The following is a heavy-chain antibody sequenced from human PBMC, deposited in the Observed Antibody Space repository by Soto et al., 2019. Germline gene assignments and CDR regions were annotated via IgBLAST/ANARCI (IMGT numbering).Heavy chain of an antibody. CDR1: GGTFSSYA. CDR2: IIPIFGTA. V-gene: IGHV1-69*13. D-gene: IGHD6-13*01. Sequence: VKVSSKASGGTFSSYAISWLRQAPGQGREWMGGIIPIFGTANYAQKFQGRVTITADESTSTAYMELRSRRSEDTAAYYCASEWSGGIAASGTYWFDPWGQGTLVIVSS. CDR3: ASEWSGGIAASGTYWFDP. J-gene: IGHJ5*02.